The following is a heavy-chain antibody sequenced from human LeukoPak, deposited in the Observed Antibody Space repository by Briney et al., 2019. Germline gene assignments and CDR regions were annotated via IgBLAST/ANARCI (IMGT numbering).Heavy chain of an antibody. Sequence: GGSLRLPCAASGLTYSSHAMLWVRQAPGKGLEWVSGFCGSGGSTYYADSVKGRFTISRDNSKNTLYLQMNSLRAEDTAVYYCAKAGYYDSSGYYYDYYYYYMDVWGKGTTVTVS. CDR2: FCGSGGST. J-gene: IGHJ6*03. CDR1: GLTYSSHA. D-gene: IGHD3-22*01. V-gene: IGHV3-23*01. CDR3: AKAGYYDSSGYYYDYYYYYMDV.